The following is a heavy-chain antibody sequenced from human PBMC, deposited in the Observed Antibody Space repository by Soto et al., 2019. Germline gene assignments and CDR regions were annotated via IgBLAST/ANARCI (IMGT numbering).Heavy chain of an antibody. CDR2: ISAYNGNT. CDR1: GYTFTSYG. V-gene: IGHV1-18*01. J-gene: IGHJ3*02. Sequence: ASVKVSSKASGYTFTSYGISWVRQAPGQGLEWMGWISAYNGNTNYAQKLQGRVAMTTDTSTSTAYMELRSLRSDDTAVYYCARGDGSGSYGAFDIWGQGTMVTVSS. CDR3: ARGDGSGSYGAFDI. D-gene: IGHD3-10*01.